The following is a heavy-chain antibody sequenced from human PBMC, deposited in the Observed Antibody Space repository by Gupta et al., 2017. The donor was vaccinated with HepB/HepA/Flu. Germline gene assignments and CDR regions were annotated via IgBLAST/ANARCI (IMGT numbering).Heavy chain of an antibody. D-gene: IGHD4-17*01. CDR1: TFSSYA. J-gene: IGHJ4*02. V-gene: IGHV3-30-3*01. Sequence: TFSSYAMHWVRQAPGKGLEWVAVISYDGSNKYYADSVKGRFTISRDNSKNTMYLQMNSLRAEDTAVYYCARDFLHDYGPAGCDGYFDYWGQGTLVTVSS. CDR2: ISYDGSNK. CDR3: ARDFLHDYGPAGCDGYFDY.